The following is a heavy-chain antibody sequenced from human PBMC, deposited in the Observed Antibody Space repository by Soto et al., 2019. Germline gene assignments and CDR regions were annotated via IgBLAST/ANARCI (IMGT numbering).Heavy chain of an antibody. V-gene: IGHV6-1*01. Sequence: SQTLSLTCAIAGDSVSSNSAGWSWVRQSPSRGLEWLGRTYYRSKWYYEYAVSVRGRITINPDTSKNQYSLQLNSVTPEDTAVYFCARGEQYSGRIFDYWGQGTLVTVS. CDR3: ARGEQYSGRIFDY. D-gene: IGHD1-26*01. CDR1: GDSVSSNSAG. CDR2: TYYRSKWYY. J-gene: IGHJ4*01.